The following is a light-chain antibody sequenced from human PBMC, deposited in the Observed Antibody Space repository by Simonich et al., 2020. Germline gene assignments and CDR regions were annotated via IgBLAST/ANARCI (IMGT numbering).Light chain of an antibody. Sequence: QSALPQPASVSGSPGQSITISCTGTSSYVGGYNYVSWYQQHPGKAPKLMIYDVSNRPSGGSNRFSGSKSGNTASLTISGLKAEDEADYYCSSYTSSSTVVFGGGTKLTVL. CDR2: DVS. V-gene: IGLV2-14*03. J-gene: IGLJ2*01. CDR1: SSYVGGYNY. CDR3: SSYTSSSTVV.